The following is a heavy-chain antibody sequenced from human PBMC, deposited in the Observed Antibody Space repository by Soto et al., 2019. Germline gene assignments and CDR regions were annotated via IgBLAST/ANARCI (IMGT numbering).Heavy chain of an antibody. CDR1: GFTFSSYA. CDR3: AKTPAATPLYYYYYGMDV. D-gene: IGHD2-15*01. J-gene: IGHJ6*02. Sequence: EVPLLESGGGLVQPGGSLRLSCAASGFTFSSYAMSWVRQAPGKGLEWVSAISGSGGSTYYADSVKGRFTISRDNSKNTLYLQMNSLRAEDTAVYYCAKTPAATPLYYYYYGMDVWGQGTTVTVSS. CDR2: ISGSGGST. V-gene: IGHV3-23*01.